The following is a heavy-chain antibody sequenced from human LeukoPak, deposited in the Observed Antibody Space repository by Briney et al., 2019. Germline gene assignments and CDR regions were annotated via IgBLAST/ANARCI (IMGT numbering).Heavy chain of an antibody. CDR3: AREITYYYDSSGYYYYFDY. D-gene: IGHD3-22*01. CDR1: GGSISSHY. J-gene: IGHJ4*02. V-gene: IGHV4-4*07. CDR2: IYASGGT. Sequence: PSETLSLTCTVSGGSISSHYWTWIRQPAGKGLEWIGRIYASGGTNYNPSLKSRVTISVDTSKNQFSLKLSSVTAADTAVYYCAREITYYYDSSGYYYYFDYWGQGTLVTVSS.